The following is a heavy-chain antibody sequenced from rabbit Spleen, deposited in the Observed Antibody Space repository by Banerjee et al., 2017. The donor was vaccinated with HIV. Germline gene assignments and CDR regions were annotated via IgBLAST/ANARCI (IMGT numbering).Heavy chain of an antibody. CDR3: ARDTGTSFSTYGMDL. CDR1: GFSFSSRYY. CDR2: IYAGSSGDT. J-gene: IGHJ3*01. Sequence: QSLEESGGGLVKPEGSLTLTCTASGFSFSSRYYMCWVRQAPGKGLEWIACIYAGSSGDTYSATWAKGRFTISKASSTTVTLQMTSLTAADTATYFCARDTGTSFSTYGMDLWGQGTLVTVS. D-gene: IGHD8-1*01. V-gene: IGHV1S40*01.